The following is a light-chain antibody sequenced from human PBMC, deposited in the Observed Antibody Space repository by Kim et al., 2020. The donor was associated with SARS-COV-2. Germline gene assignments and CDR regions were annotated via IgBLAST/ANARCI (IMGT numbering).Light chain of an antibody. V-gene: IGKV3-15*01. Sequence: SPGEIATLSCRASQSVSSNLAWYQQKPGQAPRLLIYGASTRATGIPARFSGSGSGTEFTLTISSLQSEDFAVYYCQQYNNWLSLTFGGGTKVDIK. CDR3: QQYNNWLSLT. CDR2: GAS. CDR1: QSVSSN. J-gene: IGKJ4*01.